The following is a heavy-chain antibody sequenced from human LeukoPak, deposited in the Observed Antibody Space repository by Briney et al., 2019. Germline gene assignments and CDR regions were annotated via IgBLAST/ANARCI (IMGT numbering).Heavy chain of an antibody. CDR3: ARDRGAMAPLDY. J-gene: IGHJ4*02. Sequence: GGSLRLSCAASGFTFSSYWMSWFRRAPGKGLVWVANIKQDGSEKYYVDSVKGRFTISRDNAKNSLYLQMNSLRAEDTAVYYCARDRGAMAPLDYWGQGTLVTVSS. CDR1: GFTFSSYW. D-gene: IGHD3-10*01. V-gene: IGHV3-7*03. CDR2: IKQDGSEK.